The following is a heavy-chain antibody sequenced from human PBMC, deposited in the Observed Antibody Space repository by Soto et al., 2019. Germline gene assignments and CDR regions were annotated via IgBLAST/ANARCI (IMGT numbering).Heavy chain of an antibody. CDR3: ASFWGWPVDY. Sequence: QVQLQESGPGLVKPSETLSLTCTVSGGSISSYYWSWIRQPPGKGLEWIGYIYYSGSTNYNPSLKSRFTIEVDTSKNQFSLMRGSVTAADPAVYYCASFWGWPVDYWGQGTLVTVSS. CDR2: IYYSGST. CDR1: GGSISSYY. V-gene: IGHV4-59*08. D-gene: IGHD3-16*01. J-gene: IGHJ4*02.